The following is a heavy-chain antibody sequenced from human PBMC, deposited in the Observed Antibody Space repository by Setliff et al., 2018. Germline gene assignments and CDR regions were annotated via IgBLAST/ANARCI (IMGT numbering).Heavy chain of an antibody. D-gene: IGHD3-3*01. CDR3: ARDVFDFRTGQADP. CDR1: GFTFSSLW. Sequence: GGSLRLSCAASGFTFSSLWMSWIRQAPGKGLEWVANINQGGGAQFYVDSVKGRFTISRDNAKNSLYLQMSSLRAEDTAVYYCARDVFDFRTGQADPWGQGTLVTVSS. J-gene: IGHJ5*02. V-gene: IGHV3-7*01. CDR2: INQGGGAQ.